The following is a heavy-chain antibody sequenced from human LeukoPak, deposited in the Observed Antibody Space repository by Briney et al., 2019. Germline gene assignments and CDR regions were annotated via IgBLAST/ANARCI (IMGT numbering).Heavy chain of an antibody. D-gene: IGHD6-19*01. V-gene: IGHV4-39*07. J-gene: IGHJ4*02. CDR3: ARDGSDWYSSGWYSSY. CDR1: GGSISSSSYY. Sequence: SETLSLTCTVSGGSISSSSYYWGWIRQPPGKGLEWIGSIYYSGSTYYNPSLKSRVTISVDTSKNQFSLKLSSVTAADTAVYYCARDGSDWYSSGWYSSYWGQGTLVTVSS. CDR2: IYYSGST.